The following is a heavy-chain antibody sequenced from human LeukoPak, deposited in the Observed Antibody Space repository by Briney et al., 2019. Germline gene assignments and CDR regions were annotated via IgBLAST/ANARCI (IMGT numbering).Heavy chain of an antibody. CDR3: AKMDYGDYIDY. D-gene: IGHD4-17*01. CDR1: GFTFSSYS. J-gene: IGHJ4*02. V-gene: IGHV3-23*01. CDR2: ISASGDST. Sequence: GGSLRLSCEASGFTFSSYSMKWVRQAPGKGLEWVSTISASGDSTYYADSVKGRFTISRDNSKNTLYLQMNSLRAEDTAVYYCAKMDYGDYIDYWGQGTLVTVSS.